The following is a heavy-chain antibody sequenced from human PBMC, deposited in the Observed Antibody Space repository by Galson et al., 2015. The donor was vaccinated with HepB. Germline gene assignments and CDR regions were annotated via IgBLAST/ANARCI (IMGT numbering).Heavy chain of an antibody. Sequence: SVKVSCKASGYTFTSYDINWVRQATGQGLEWMGWMNPNSGNTGYAQMLQGSGTMTRNTSISTAYMELSSLGSEDTAVYYCASLWDVLAFYIWGQGTKVTVSS. CDR3: ASLWDVLAFYI. J-gene: IGHJ3*02. CDR1: GYTFTSYD. V-gene: IGHV1-8*01. CDR2: MNPNSGNT. D-gene: IGHD1-26*01.